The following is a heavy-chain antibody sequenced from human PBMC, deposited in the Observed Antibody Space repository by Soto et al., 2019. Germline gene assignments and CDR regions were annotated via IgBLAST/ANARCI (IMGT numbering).Heavy chain of an antibody. CDR3: ARSLLWLAY. D-gene: IGHD3-10*01. CDR1: GGSISSGDYY. CDR2: IYYSGST. J-gene: IGHJ4*02. V-gene: IGHV4-30-4*01. Sequence: PSETLALTCTVAGGSISSGDYYWIWIRQPPGKGLEWIGYIYYSGSTYYNPSLKSRVTISVDTSKNQFSLKLSSVTAADTAVYYCARSLLWLAYWGQGTLVTVSS.